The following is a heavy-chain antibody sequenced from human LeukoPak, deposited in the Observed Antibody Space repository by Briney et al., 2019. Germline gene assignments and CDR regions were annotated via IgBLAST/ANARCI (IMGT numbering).Heavy chain of an antibody. D-gene: IGHD6-13*01. Sequence: ASVKVSCKASGYTFTSYYIHWVRQAPGQGLEWRGIINPSGGSTSYAQKFQGRVTMTRDTSTSTVYMERSSLRSEDTAVYYCARDGGISSSWYGWHYWGQRTLVSVPS. CDR2: INPSGGST. CDR1: GYTFTSYY. CDR3: ARDGGISSSWYGWHY. J-gene: IGHJ4*02. V-gene: IGHV1-46*01.